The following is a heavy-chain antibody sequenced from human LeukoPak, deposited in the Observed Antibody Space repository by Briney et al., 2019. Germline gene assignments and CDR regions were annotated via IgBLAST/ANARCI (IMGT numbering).Heavy chain of an antibody. CDR1: GSTFSSHT. Sequence: PGGSLRLSCAASGSTFSSHTMNWVRQAPRKGLEWISYISSTSSVIYYADSVKGRFTISRDNAKNSLYLQMSSLRAEDTAVYYCARNLPAADYWGQGTLVTVSS. V-gene: IGHV3-48*04. D-gene: IGHD2-2*01. CDR3: ARNLPAADY. J-gene: IGHJ4*02. CDR2: ISSTSSVI.